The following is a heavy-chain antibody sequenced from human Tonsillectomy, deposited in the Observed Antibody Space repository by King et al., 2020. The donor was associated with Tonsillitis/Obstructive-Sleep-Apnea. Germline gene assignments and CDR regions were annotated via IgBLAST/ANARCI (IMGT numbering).Heavy chain of an antibody. CDR3: ARGVLVWGGYYALQRGKYYFDY. D-gene: IGHD3-3*01. CDR1: GGSFSGYY. CDR2: INHSGST. Sequence: VQLQQWGAGLLKPSETLSLTCAVYGGSFSGYYWSWIRQPPGKGLEWIGEINHSGSTNYNPSLKSRVTISVDTSKNQFSLKLSSVTAADTAVYYCARGVLVWGGYYALQRGKYYFDYWGQGTLVTVSS. V-gene: IGHV4-34*01. J-gene: IGHJ4*02.